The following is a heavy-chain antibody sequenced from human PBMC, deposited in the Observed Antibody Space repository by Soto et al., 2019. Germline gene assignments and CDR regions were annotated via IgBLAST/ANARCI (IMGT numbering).Heavy chain of an antibody. V-gene: IGHV3-73*01. CDR2: IRSKASSYAT. CDR3: TRHLDPDYGDYVPAPVGDY. Sequence: EVQLVESGGGLVQPGGSLKLSCAASGFTFSGSAMHWVRQASGKGLEWVGRIRSKASSYATAYAASVKGRFTISRDDSKHTAYLQMNSLKTEDTAVYYCTRHLDPDYGDYVPAPVGDYWGQGTLVTVSS. J-gene: IGHJ4*02. D-gene: IGHD4-17*01. CDR1: GFTFSGSA.